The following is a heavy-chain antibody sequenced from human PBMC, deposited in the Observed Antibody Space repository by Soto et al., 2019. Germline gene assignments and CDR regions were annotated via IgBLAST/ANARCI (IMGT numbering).Heavy chain of an antibody. CDR1: GGSISSSSYY. Sequence: PSETLSLTCTVSGGSISSSSYYWGWIRQPPGKGLEWIGSIYYSGSTYYNPSLKSRVAISADTSMEQFSLRLSSVTAADTAVYYCVRQGIGVLHGLVDVWGQGTTVTVSS. CDR2: IYYSGST. D-gene: IGHD3-10*01. CDR3: VRQGIGVLHGLVDV. V-gene: IGHV4-39*07. J-gene: IGHJ6*02.